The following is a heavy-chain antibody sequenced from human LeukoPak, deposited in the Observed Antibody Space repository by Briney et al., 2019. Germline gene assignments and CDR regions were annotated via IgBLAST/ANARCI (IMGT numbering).Heavy chain of an antibody. CDR1: DGSISNYY. Sequence: SETLSLTCTVSDGSISNYYWSWIRQPPGKGLECIGYIYYSGSTNYNPSLKSRVTISVDTSKNQFSLKLSSVTATDTAVYYCARHGGYSSPYLHWGQGTLVTVSS. CDR3: ARHGGYSSPYLH. J-gene: IGHJ1*01. D-gene: IGHD6-13*01. CDR2: IYYSGST. V-gene: IGHV4-59*08.